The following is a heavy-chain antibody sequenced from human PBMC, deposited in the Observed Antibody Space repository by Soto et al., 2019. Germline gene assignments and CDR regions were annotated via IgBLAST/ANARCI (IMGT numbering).Heavy chain of an antibody. D-gene: IGHD4-4*01. CDR2: INEDGSEK. Sequence: PGGSLRLSCAASGFTFSNYWMNWVRQAPGKGLEWVANINEDGSEKYYVDSAKGRFTISRDNAKNSLYLQMSSLRSEDTAVYYCASSYSNYALIDYYYYGMDVWGQGT. V-gene: IGHV3-7*01. CDR3: ASSYSNYALIDYYYYGMDV. CDR1: GFTFSNYW. J-gene: IGHJ6*02.